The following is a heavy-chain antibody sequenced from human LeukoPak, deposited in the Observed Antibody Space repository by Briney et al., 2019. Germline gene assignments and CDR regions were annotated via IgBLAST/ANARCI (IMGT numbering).Heavy chain of an antibody. CDR3: ARRGRRIYYGSGSYLSY. D-gene: IGHD3-10*01. V-gene: IGHV1-46*01. CDR1: GYTFTSYY. J-gene: IGHJ4*02. Sequence: ASVKVSCKASGYTFTSYYMHWVRQAPGQGLEWMGIINPSGGSTSYAQKFQGRVTMTRNTSISTAYMELSSLRSEDTAVYYCARRGRRIYYGSGSYLSYWGQGTLVTVSS. CDR2: INPSGGST.